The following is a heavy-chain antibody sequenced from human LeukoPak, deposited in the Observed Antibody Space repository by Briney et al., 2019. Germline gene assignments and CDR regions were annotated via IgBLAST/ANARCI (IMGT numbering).Heavy chain of an antibody. V-gene: IGHV1-46*01. CDR1: GYTFTNYF. CDR3: ARGASSGSLPDY. Sequence: KPGASVKVSCKASGYTFTNYFMHWVRQAPGQGLEWMGIINPGADTTTYAQKFHGRLTMTRDTSTSTVYMQLSSLGSEDTAVYYCARGASSGSLPDYWGQGTLVTVSS. D-gene: IGHD1-26*01. J-gene: IGHJ4*02. CDR2: INPGADTT.